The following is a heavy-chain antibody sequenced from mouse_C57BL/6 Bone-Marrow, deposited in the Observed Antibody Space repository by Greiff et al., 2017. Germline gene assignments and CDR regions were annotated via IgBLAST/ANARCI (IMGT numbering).Heavy chain of an antibody. D-gene: IGHD2-4*01. V-gene: IGHV14-4*01. J-gene: IGHJ3*01. CDR2: IDPENGDT. CDR1: GFNIKDDY. CDR3: TCLIYYDCGLFAF. Sequence: EVKLEQSGAELVRPGASVKLSCTASGFNIKDDYMHWVKQRPEQGLEWIGWIDPENGDTEYTSKFQGKATITADTSSNTAYLQLSSLTSVDTAVYYVTCLIYYDCGLFAFWGQGTLVTVSA.